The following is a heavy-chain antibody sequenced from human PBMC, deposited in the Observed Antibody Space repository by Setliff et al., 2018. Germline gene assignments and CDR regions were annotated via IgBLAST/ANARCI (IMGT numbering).Heavy chain of an antibody. CDR2: ISGSGGST. D-gene: IGHD6-19*01. J-gene: IGHJ1*01. V-gene: IGHV3-23*01. CDR1: GFTFSSYA. CDR3: AKDSSGWPHSLISYFQH. Sequence: PGGSLRLSCAASGFTFSSYAMSWVRQAPGKGLEWVSAISGSGGSTYYADSVKGRFTISRDNSKNTLYLQMNSLRAEDTAVYYCAKDSSGWPHSLISYFQHCGQGTLVTVSS.